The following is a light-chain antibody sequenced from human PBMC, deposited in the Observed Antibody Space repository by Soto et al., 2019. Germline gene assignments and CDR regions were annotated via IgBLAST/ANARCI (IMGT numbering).Light chain of an antibody. Sequence: DIQMTQSPSYVSASVGDRVTITCRASQGIKNWLAWYQQKPGKAPNLLIYTGSSLQSGVPSRFSGSGSGTDFTLTINSLQPEDFATYYCQQAASFPLTFGQGTRLEIK. V-gene: IGKV1-12*01. CDR2: TGS. CDR1: QGIKNW. CDR3: QQAASFPLT. J-gene: IGKJ5*01.